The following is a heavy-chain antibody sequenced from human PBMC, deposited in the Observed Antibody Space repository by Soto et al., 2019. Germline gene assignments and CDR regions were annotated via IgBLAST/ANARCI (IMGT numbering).Heavy chain of an antibody. J-gene: IGHJ4*02. CDR1: GHTFSRHD. CDR3: ARVSSIAARRSFDS. CDR2: LNPHRGST. Sequence: GASVQVSFKASGHTFSRHDINWVRQATGQGLEWMGWLNPHRGSTAYAHKFQGRVTMTWDASINTAYLELSSLRSEDTAMYYCARVSSIAARRSFDSWGQGTLVTVSS. D-gene: IGHD6-6*01. V-gene: IGHV1-8*01.